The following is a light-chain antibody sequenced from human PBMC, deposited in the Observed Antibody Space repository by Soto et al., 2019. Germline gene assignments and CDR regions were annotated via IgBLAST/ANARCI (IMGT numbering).Light chain of an antibody. J-gene: IGKJ1*01. V-gene: IGKV1-6*01. CDR1: QAIANE. Sequence: AIQMTQSPSSLSASVGDRVTITCRASQAIANELGWYQQKAGKAPKLLIYAASTLQSGVPSRFTGSGSGTDFTLTISSLQPEDFATYYCLQDDIYPRTFGQGTKVEIK. CDR3: LQDDIYPRT. CDR2: AAS.